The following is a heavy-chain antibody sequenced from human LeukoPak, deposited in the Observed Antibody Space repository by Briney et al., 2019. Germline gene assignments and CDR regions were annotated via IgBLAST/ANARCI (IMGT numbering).Heavy chain of an antibody. CDR2: IYYSGNT. CDR3: ARDRDSSGLRDFDL. Sequence: SETLSLTCTVSGGSINSYYWSWIRQPPGKGLEWIGYIYYSGNTNYNPSLKSRVSISIDTSKNQFSLQLSSVTAADTAVYYCARDRDSSGLRDFDLWGRGTLVTVSA. J-gene: IGHJ2*01. V-gene: IGHV4-59*01. CDR1: GGSINSYY. D-gene: IGHD3-22*01.